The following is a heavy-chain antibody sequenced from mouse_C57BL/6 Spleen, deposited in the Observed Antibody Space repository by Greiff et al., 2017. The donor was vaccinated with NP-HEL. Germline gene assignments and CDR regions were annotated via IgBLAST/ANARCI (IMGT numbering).Heavy chain of an antibody. Sequence: VQLKESGAELVRPGASVTLSCKASGYTFTDYEMHWVKQTPVHGLEWIGAIDPETGGTAYNQKFKGKAILTADKSSSTAYMELRSLTSEDSAVYYCTRVNWDYWGQGTTLTVSS. CDR1: GYTFTDYE. CDR2: IDPETGGT. J-gene: IGHJ2*01. V-gene: IGHV1-15*01. CDR3: TRVNWDY. D-gene: IGHD4-1*01.